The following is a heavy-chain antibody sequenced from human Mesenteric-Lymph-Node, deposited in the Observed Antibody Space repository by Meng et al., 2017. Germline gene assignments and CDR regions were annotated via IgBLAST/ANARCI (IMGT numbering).Heavy chain of an antibody. J-gene: IGHJ3*02. Sequence: ASVKVSCKASGYTFTSYAMHWVRQAPGQRLEWMGWINAGNGNTKYSQKFQGRVTITRDTSASTAYMELSSLRSEDTAVYYCARELDGIGAFDIWGQGTMVTVSS. CDR3: ARELDGIGAFDI. V-gene: IGHV1-3*01. D-gene: IGHD2-21*01. CDR1: GYTFTSYA. CDR2: INAGNGNT.